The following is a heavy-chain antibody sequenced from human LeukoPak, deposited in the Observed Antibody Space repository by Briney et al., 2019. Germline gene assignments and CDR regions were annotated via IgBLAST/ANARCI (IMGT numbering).Heavy chain of an antibody. J-gene: IGHJ4*02. D-gene: IGHD1-26*01. CDR2: INPNSGAT. Sequence: ASVKVSCKASGYTFTDNYIHRVRQAPGQGLEWMGRINPNSGATNYAQNFLGRVTMARDTSISTAYMELNSLTSDDTAVYYCARVLFRGSSRFDYWGQGTLVIVSS. CDR3: ARVLFRGSSRFDY. V-gene: IGHV1-2*06. CDR1: GYTFTDNY.